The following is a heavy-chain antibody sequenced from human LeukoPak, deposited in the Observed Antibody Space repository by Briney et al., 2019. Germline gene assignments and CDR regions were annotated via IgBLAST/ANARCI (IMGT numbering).Heavy chain of an antibody. CDR2: IRYDGLNK. Sequence: GGSLRLSCAASGFTFNSYGMHWVRQAPGKGLEWVAFIRYDGLNKYYADSVKGRFTISRDNAKNTLYLQMNSLRAEDTAVYYCARDPKYCSGGSCYSYYYYMDVWGKGTTVTISS. J-gene: IGHJ6*03. CDR3: ARDPKYCSGGSCYSYYYYMDV. V-gene: IGHV3-30*02. CDR1: GFTFNSYG. D-gene: IGHD2-15*01.